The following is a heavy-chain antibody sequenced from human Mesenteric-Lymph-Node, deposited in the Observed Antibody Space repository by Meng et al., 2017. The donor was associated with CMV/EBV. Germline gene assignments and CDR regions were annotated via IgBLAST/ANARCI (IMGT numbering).Heavy chain of an antibody. CDR3: ARGYFPALDF. V-gene: IGHV4-4*02. J-gene: IGHJ4*02. D-gene: IGHD3-10*01. Sequence: SLSCAFSGGSISSSNWWTWVRQPPEKGLEWIGEVYHNGNTNYNPSLKSRVTISVDKSKNQFSLKLTSLTAADTGVYYCARGYFPALDFWGQGTLVTVSS. CDR2: VYHNGNT. CDR1: GGSISSSNW.